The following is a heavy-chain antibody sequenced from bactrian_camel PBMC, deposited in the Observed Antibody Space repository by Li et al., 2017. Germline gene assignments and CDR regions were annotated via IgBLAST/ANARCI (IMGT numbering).Heavy chain of an antibody. CDR3: AAGSSRGVPFRERGYPY. J-gene: IGHJ4*01. V-gene: IGHV3S26*01. Sequence: HVQLVESGGGLVQPGGSLRLSCAASGFTFSSYYMNWVRQAPGKEREDVAAIESDGRAIYAGSVRGRFTISKDNARNTLYLQMNSLKPEDTVMYYCAAGSSRGVPFRERGYPYWGQGTQVTVS. CDR2: IESDGRA. CDR1: GFTFSSYY. D-gene: IGHD3*01.